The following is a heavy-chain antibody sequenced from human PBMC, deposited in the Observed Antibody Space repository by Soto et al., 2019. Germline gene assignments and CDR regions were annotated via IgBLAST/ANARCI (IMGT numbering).Heavy chain of an antibody. CDR2: IYDSGNT. CDR1: GGSISGTTYS. CDR3: ARGQGAAAGHSNFDY. D-gene: IGHD6-13*01. V-gene: IGHV4-30-2*01. Sequence: QLQLQESGSGLVKPSQTLSLTCAVSGGSISGTTYSWSWIRQPPGKGLEWIGYIYDSGNTYYNPSRKSKFSIAVDRSKNQFSLKLSSVTAADTAVYYCARGQGAAAGHSNFDYWGQGALVTVSS. J-gene: IGHJ4*02.